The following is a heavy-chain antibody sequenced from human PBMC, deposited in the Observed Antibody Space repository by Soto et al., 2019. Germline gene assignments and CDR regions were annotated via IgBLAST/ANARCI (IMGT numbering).Heavy chain of an antibody. CDR2: ISASGGST. D-gene: IGHD6-19*01. J-gene: IGHJ3*02. V-gene: IGHV3-23*01. CDR3: AKPFVVVAATGGAYDI. Sequence: EVQLLESGGGLVQPGGSLRLSCAASEFTFSSYAMSWVRQAPGKGLEWVSTISASGGSTYYADSVKGRFTISRDNSKNTLYLQMNSLRAEDTAVYYCAKPFVVVAATGGAYDIWGQGTMVTVSS. CDR1: EFTFSSYA.